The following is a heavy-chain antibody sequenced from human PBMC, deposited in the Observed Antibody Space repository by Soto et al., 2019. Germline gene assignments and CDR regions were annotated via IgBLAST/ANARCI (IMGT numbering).Heavy chain of an antibody. CDR3: ASSLPQEYSSSKTRPGFDP. Sequence: SVKVSCKASGGTFSSYAISWVRQAPGQGLEWMGVIIPIFGTANYAQKFQGRVTITADESTSTAYMELSSLRSEDTAVYYCASSLPQEYSSSKTRPGFDPWGQGTLVTVSS. D-gene: IGHD6-6*01. V-gene: IGHV1-69*13. CDR1: GGTFSSYA. J-gene: IGHJ5*02. CDR2: IIPIFGTA.